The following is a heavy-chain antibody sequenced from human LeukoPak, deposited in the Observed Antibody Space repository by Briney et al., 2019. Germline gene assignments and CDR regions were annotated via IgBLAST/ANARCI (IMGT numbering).Heavy chain of an antibody. CDR3: ARDRGGSYYLDY. D-gene: IGHD1-26*01. J-gene: IGHJ4*02. V-gene: IGHV4-30-4*01. CDR2: IYYSGTT. CDR1: GDSINSFEYY. Sequence: PSQTLSLTCKISGDSINSFEYYWTWIRQSPGKGLEWIGYIYYSGTTYYNPSLESRLTMSVDTSKNQLSLKLISLTAADTAVYYCARDRGGSYYLDYWGQGALVTVSS.